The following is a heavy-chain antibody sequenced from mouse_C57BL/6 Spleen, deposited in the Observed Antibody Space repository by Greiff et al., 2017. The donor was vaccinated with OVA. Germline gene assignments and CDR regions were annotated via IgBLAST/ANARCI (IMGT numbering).Heavy chain of an antibody. J-gene: IGHJ1*03. CDR2: INPSNGGT. D-gene: IGHD4-1*01. Sequence: VQLQQSGTELVKPGASVKLSCKASGYTFTSYWMHWVKQRPGHGLEWIGNINPSNGGTNYNEKFQSKATLPVDKSSSTAYMQLSSLTSEDSAVYYCARATGTEWYFDVGGRGTTVTVSS. V-gene: IGHV1-53*01. CDR1: GYTFTSYW. CDR3: ARATGTEWYFDV.